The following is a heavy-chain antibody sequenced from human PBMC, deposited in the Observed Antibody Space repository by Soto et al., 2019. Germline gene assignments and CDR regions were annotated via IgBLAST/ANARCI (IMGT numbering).Heavy chain of an antibody. Sequence: QVQLQESGPGLVKPSQTLSLTCTVSGASISSDGHYWSWIRQHPGKGLEWIGYVYYGLSTYYNPSLKSRVTISIDTSKNQFSLKLSSVTAADTAVYYCAREVAATTHFDSWGQGPLVTVSS. CDR1: GASISSDGHY. CDR3: AREVAATTHFDS. CDR2: VYYGLST. V-gene: IGHV4-31*03. D-gene: IGHD2-15*01. J-gene: IGHJ4*02.